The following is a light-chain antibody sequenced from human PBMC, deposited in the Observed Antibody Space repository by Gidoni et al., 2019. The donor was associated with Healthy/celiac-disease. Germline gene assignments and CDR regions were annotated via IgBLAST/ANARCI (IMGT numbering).Light chain of an antibody. V-gene: IGLV1-51*01. CDR2: DNN. Sequence: VSAAPGQKVTISCSGSSSNIGNNYVSWYQQLPGTAPKLLIYDNNKRPSGIPDRFSGSKSGTSATLGITGLQTGDEADYYCGTWDSSLSAGGVFGTGTKVTVL. CDR3: GTWDSSLSAGGV. J-gene: IGLJ1*01. CDR1: SSNIGNNY.